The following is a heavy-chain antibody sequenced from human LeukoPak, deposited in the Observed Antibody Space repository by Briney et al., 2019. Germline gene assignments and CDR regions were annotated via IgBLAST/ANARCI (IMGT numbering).Heavy chain of an antibody. V-gene: IGHV1-2*02. D-gene: IGHD3-22*01. J-gene: IGHJ4*02. CDR3: ARVGTYYYDSSGYYEEGDY. CDR1: GYTFTGYY. CDR2: INPNSGGT. Sequence: ASVKVSCKASGYTFTGYYMHWVRQAPGQGLEWMGWINPNSGGTNYAQKFQGGVTMTRDTSISTAYMELSRLRSDDTAVYYCARVGTYYYDSSGYYEEGDYWGQGTLVTVSS.